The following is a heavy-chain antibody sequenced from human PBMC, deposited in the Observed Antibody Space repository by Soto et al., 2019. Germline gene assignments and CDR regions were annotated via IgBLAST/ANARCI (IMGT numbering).Heavy chain of an antibody. CDR1: GFTFSSYG. CDR2: ISYDGSNK. J-gene: IGHJ4*02. CDR3: AKDGGVVVVAATYFDY. D-gene: IGHD2-15*01. Sequence: GGSLRLSCAASGFTFSSYGMHWVRQAPGKGLEWVAVISYDGSNKYYADSVKGRFTISRDNSKNTLYLQMNSLRAEDTALYYCAKDGGVVVVAATYFDYWGQGTLVTVSS. V-gene: IGHV3-30*18.